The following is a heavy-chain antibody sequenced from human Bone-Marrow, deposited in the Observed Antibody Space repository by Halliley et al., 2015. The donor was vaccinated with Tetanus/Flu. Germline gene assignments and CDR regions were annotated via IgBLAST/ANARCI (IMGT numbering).Heavy chain of an antibody. V-gene: IGHV3-33*01. CDR3: VRDGGADYIDFGEAGPREVGLDV. Sequence: LRLSCAASGFTFNGYAIHWVRRAPGKGLAWVAIIWVDGKNQNYADSAKGRFTVSRDNSKNTVYLQMNSLTAEDTAVYYCVRDGGADYIDFGEAGPREVGLDVWGQGTTGSVSS. CDR2: IWVDGKNQ. CDR1: GFTFNGYA. D-gene: IGHD3-10*01. J-gene: IGHJ6*02.